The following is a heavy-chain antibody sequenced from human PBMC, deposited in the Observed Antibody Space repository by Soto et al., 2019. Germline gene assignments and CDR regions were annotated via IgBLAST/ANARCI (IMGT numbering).Heavy chain of an antibody. D-gene: IGHD6-6*01. CDR3: ARQGMAARKYYSTYLDV. CDR1: GFTFRDYA. Sequence: QVQLVESGGGVVQPVRSLRLSCAASGFTFRDYAMHWVRQAPGKGLEWVTLISSDATNKYLADSVKGRFTISRDNSKNTLYLQMNSLRVEDTGLYYCARQGMAARKYYSTYLDVWGQGTTVIV. J-gene: IGHJ6*02. V-gene: IGHV3-30-3*01. CDR2: ISSDATNK.